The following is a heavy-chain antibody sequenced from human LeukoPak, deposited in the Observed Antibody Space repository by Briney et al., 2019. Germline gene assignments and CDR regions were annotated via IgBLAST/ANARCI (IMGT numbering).Heavy chain of an antibody. J-gene: IGHJ5*02. CDR3: ARGRRAVAGTEWFDP. Sequence: SETLSLTCAVYGGSFSGYYWSSIRQPPGKGLEWIGEINHSGSTNYNPSLKSRVTISVDTSKNQFSLKLSSVTAADTAVYYCARGRRAVAGTEWFDPWGQGTLVTVSS. V-gene: IGHV4-34*01. CDR2: INHSGST. D-gene: IGHD6-19*01. CDR1: GGSFSGYY.